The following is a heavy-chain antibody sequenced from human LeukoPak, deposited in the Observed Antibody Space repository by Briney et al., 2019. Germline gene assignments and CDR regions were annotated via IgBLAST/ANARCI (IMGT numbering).Heavy chain of an antibody. CDR3: AHPTEYSSSWYGNWFDP. J-gene: IGHJ5*02. CDR1: GFTFSSYG. Sequence: GGSLRLSCAASGFTFSSYGMSWVRQAPGKGLQWVSAINTNGGSTYYADSVKGRFTISRDNSKNTLYLQMNSLRAEDTAVYYCAHPTEYSSSWYGNWFDPWGQGTLVTVSS. V-gene: IGHV3-23*01. CDR2: INTNGGST. D-gene: IGHD6-13*01.